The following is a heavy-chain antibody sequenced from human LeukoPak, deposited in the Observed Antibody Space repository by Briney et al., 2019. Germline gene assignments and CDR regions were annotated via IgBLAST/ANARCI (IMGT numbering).Heavy chain of an antibody. CDR1: GFTVSSNY. CDR3: ARDTSYSNFDY. CDR2: IYSCGST. V-gene: IGHV3-66*01. Sequence: PGGSLRLSCAASGFTVSSNYMSWVRQAPGKGLEWVSVIYSCGSTYYADSVKGRFTISRDNSKNTLYLQMNSLRAEDTAVYYCARDTSYSNFDYWGQGTLVTVSS. D-gene: IGHD6-13*01. J-gene: IGHJ4*02.